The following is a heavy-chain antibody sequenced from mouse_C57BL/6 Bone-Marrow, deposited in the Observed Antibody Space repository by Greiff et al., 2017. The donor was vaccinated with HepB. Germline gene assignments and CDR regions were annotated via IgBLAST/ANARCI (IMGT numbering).Heavy chain of an antibody. CDR1: GFTFSSYA. Sequence: VQLKESGGGLVKPGGSLKLSCAASGFTFSSYAMSWVRQTPEKRLEWVATISDGGSYTYYPDNVKGRFTISRDNAKNKLYLQMSHLKSEDTAMYYCARGGSLYYDYDWYFDVWGTGTTVTVSS. J-gene: IGHJ1*03. CDR2: ISDGGSYT. V-gene: IGHV5-4*01. CDR3: ARGGSLYYDYDWYFDV. D-gene: IGHD2-4*01.